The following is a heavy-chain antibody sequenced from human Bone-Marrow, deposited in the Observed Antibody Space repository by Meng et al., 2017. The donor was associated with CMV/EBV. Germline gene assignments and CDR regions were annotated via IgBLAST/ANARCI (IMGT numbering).Heavy chain of an antibody. D-gene: IGHD2-2*01. V-gene: IGHV3-30*04. Sequence: GGSLRLSCAASGFTFSSYAMHWVRQAPGKGLEWVAVISYDGSNKYYADSVKGRFTISRDNSKNTLYLQMNSLRAEDTAVYYCARDTFIGYCSSTSCYRERYFDYWGQGTLVTVSS. CDR3: ARDTFIGYCSSTSCYRERYFDY. CDR2: ISYDGSNK. J-gene: IGHJ4*02. CDR1: GFTFSSYA.